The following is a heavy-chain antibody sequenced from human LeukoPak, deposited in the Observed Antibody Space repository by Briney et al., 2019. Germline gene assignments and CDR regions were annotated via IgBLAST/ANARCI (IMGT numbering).Heavy chain of an antibody. CDR1: GFTFSSCA. J-gene: IGHJ4*02. CDR2: ISGSGDDT. CDR3: AKDRFGDYYFDY. D-gene: IGHD3-10*01. V-gene: IGHV3-23*01. Sequence: GGSLRLSCVASGFTFSSCAMSWVRQSPGKGLEWISTISGSGDDTYSADSVKGRFTSSRDNSRNTLYLQMHSLRAEDTAIYYCAKDRFGDYYFDYWGQGTLATVSS.